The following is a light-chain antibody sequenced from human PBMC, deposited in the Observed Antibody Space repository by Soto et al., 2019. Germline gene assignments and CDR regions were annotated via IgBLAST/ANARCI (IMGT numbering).Light chain of an antibody. CDR1: SSNIGDNF. CDR2: DTE. CDR3: GTWDYSLSAGV. V-gene: IGLV1-51*01. J-gene: IGLJ3*02. Sequence: QSVLTQPPSVSAAPGQQVTISCSGSSSNIGDNFVSWYQQLPGTAPRLLIYDTERRPSGIPDRFSGSKSGTSATLGITGLQTGDEADYYCGTWDYSLSAGVFGGGTKLTVL.